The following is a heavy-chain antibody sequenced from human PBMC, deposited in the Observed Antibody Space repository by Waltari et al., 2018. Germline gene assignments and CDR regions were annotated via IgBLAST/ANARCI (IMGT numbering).Heavy chain of an antibody. CDR3: AWWGPRAY. CDR2: IHHSGTT. J-gene: IGHJ4*02. Sequence: QVQLQESAPGLVNPSETLSLTCTVSVSSISSGYSWGWVRRAAGKGLGWIGSIHHSGTTYYNHSLRSRVTISVDTSKNQFSRRRSAVTAADTAVYYCAWWGPRAYWGQGTLVTVSS. V-gene: IGHV4-38-2*02. CDR1: VSSISSGYS. D-gene: IGHD2-15*01.